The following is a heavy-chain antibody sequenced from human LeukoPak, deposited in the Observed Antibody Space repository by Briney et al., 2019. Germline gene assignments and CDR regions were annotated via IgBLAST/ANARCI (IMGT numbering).Heavy chain of an antibody. CDR1: GFTFSAYW. D-gene: IGHD3-9*01. V-gene: IGHV3-74*01. Sequence: GGSLRLSCAASGFTFSAYWMHWVRHAPGKGLVWVSRVKYDGSTTTYADSVRGRFTISRDNAKNIPYLQMNSLRVEDTAVYYCARDLNWLLFDYWGQGTLVTVSS. CDR3: ARDLNWLLFDY. J-gene: IGHJ4*02. CDR2: VKYDGSTT.